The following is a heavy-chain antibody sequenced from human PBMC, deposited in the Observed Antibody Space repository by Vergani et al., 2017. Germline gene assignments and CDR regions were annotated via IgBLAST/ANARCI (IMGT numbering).Heavy chain of an antibody. CDR3: AKANTRNSGYDYLYYYHAMDF. V-gene: IGHV3-23*01. D-gene: IGHD5-12*01. CDR2: ISGSGGST. CDR1: GFTFNHYA. Sequence: EVQLLESGGDLVQPGGSLRLSCAASGFTFNHYAMNWVRQAPGKGLEWVSVISGSGGSTYYAGSVKGRFTISRDSSKNTLYLQMNSLSAGDTAVYYCAKANTRNSGYDYLYYYHAMDFWGQGTTVTVSS. J-gene: IGHJ6*02.